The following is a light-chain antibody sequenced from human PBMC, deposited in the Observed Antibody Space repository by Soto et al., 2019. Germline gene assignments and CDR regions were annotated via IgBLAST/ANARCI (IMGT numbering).Light chain of an antibody. CDR2: NVS. J-gene: IGLJ2*01. Sequence: QSVLTQPASVSGSPGQSITISCTGTSSDVGGYNYVSWYQQHPGKAPKLIIYNVSNRPSGVSNRCSGSKSGNTASLTISGLQAEDEGHYYCSSFTSSSTVLFGGGTKLTVL. CDR3: SSFTSSSTVL. V-gene: IGLV2-14*01. CDR1: SSDVGGYNY.